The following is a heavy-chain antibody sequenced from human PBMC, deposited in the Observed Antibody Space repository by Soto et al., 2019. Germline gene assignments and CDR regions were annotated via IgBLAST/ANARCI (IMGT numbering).Heavy chain of an antibody. D-gene: IGHD3-10*01. J-gene: IGHJ6*02. CDR2: IRTKSNNFAT. CDR3: SRHQEGRSMVFYGMDV. CDR1: GFTLSGSD. V-gene: IGHV3-73*02. Sequence: ERQLVESGGGLVQSGGSLKLSCAASGFTLSGSDIHWVRQASVKGLEWVGRIRTKSNNFATSYAEAVRGRFTISRDDSDNTASLQMSSLKTEDTAIYYCSRHQEGRSMVFYGMDVWGQGTTVTVSS.